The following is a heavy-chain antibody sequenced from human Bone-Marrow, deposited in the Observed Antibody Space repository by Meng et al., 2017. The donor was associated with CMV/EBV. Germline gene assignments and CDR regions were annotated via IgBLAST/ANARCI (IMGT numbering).Heavy chain of an antibody. CDR2: LNQVGNGR. Sequence: GESLKISCAGSGFTFSSHWMSWVRQAPGKGLEWVACLNQVGNGRYYVDSVKGRFTISRDNAKNSLYLQMNSLRDEDTAVYYCASIGDGYMRADSNGMGVWGQATTVTVSS. V-gene: IGHV3-7*01. CDR3: ASIGDGYMRADSNGMGV. J-gene: IGHJ6*02. CDR1: GFTFSSHW. D-gene: IGHD5-24*01.